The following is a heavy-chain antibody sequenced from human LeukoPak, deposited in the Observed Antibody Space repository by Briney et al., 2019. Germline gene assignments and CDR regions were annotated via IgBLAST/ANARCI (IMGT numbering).Heavy chain of an antibody. CDR2: IGGSGGTT. CDR3: AREVTRFDY. J-gene: IGHJ4*02. Sequence: WGSLRLSCTASGFTFSSYAMSWVRQAPGKGLEWVSAIGGSGGTTHYADSVKGRFTISRDNSRNTLYLQMNSLRAEDTDVYYCAREVTRFDYWGQGTLVTVSS. CDR1: GFTFSSYA. V-gene: IGHV3-23*01.